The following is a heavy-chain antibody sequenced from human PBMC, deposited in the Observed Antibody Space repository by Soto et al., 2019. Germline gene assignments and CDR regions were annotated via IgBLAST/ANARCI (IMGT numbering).Heavy chain of an antibody. Sequence: QVQLQESGPGLVKPSETLSLNCTVSGGSISSSSYSWGWIRQPPGKGPEWSGSTYYNPSLNSRVTISVDTTKNQFFLKLNSVTAADTAVYYCARLQGYCIDSRCSGYYALDVWGQGTTVTVSS. CDR1: GGSISSSSYS. V-gene: IGHV4-39*07. CDR2: GST. D-gene: IGHD2-15*01. CDR3: ARLQGYCIDSRCSGYYALDV. J-gene: IGHJ6*02.